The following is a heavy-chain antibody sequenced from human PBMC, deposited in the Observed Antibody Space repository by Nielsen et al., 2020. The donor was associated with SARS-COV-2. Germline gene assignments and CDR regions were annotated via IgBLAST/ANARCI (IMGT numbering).Heavy chain of an antibody. V-gene: IGHV4-39*01. Sequence: SETLSLTCTVSGGSISSSSYYWGWIRQPPGKGLEWIGSIYYSGSTNYNPSLKSRVTISVDTSKNQFSLKLSSVTAADTAVYYCARQESSGWYGFDYWGQGTLVTVSS. CDR2: IYYSGST. CDR3: ARQESSGWYGFDY. CDR1: GGSISSSSYY. J-gene: IGHJ4*02. D-gene: IGHD6-19*01.